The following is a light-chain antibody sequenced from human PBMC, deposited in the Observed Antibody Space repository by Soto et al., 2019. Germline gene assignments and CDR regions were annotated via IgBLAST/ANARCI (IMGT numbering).Light chain of an antibody. CDR2: AAS. V-gene: IGKV1-39*01. CDR1: QSISSY. CDR3: QQSYSTPQT. J-gene: IGKJ2*01. Sequence: DIQMTQSPSSLSASVGDRVTITCRASQSISSYLNWYQQKPGKAPKLLIYAASSLQSGVPSRFSGSGSGTEFTLTISSLQPEDFATYYCQQSYSTPQTFGQVTKLEIK.